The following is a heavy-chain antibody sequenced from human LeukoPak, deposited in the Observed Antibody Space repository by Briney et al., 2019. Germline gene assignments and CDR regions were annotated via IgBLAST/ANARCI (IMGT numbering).Heavy chain of an antibody. CDR1: GFTFSSYS. Sequence: GGSLRLSCAASGFTFSSYSMNWVRQAPGKGLEWVSSISSSSSYIYYADSVKGRFTISRDNAKNSLYLQMNSLRAEDTAVYYCARVRITMIVMDAFDIWGQGTMVTVSS. CDR3: ARVRITMIVMDAFDI. CDR2: ISSSSSYI. J-gene: IGHJ3*02. V-gene: IGHV3-21*01. D-gene: IGHD3-22*01.